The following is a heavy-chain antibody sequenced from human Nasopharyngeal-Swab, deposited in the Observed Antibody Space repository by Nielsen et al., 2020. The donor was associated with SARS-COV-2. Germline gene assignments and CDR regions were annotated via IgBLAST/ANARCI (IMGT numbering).Heavy chain of an antibody. Sequence: GSSLKISCAASEFTFDDYSMHWVRQAPGKGLEWVSPIGCDGGGPNYADSVKGRFAISRDNRKDSLYLQMHSLRTEDTALYYCAKDMGSSPTLDYWGRGTLVTVSS. CDR1: EFTFDDYS. J-gene: IGHJ4*02. V-gene: IGHV3-43*01. D-gene: IGHD6-13*01. CDR2: IGCDGGGP. CDR3: AKDMGSSPTLDY.